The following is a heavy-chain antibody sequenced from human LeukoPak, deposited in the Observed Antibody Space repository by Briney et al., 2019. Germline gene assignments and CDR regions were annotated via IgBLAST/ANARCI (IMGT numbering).Heavy chain of an antibody. CDR3: ARHPAQYYFDY. V-gene: IGHV4-34*01. Sequence: SEPLSLTCAVYGGSFSGYYWSWIRQPPGKGLEWIGEINHSGSTNYNPSLKSRVTISVDTSKNQFSLKLSSVTAADTAVYYCARHPAQYYFDYWGQGTLVTVSS. CDR2: INHSGST. CDR1: GGSFSGYY. J-gene: IGHJ4*02.